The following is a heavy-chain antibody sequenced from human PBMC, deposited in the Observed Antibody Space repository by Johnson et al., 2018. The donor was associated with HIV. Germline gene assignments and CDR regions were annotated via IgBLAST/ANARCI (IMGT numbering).Heavy chain of an antibody. V-gene: IGHV3-64*01. CDR2: ISSNGGST. J-gene: IGHJ3*02. Sequence: VQLVESGGGLVQPGGSLRLSCAASGFTFSSYAMHWVRQAPGKGLEYVSAISSNGGSTYYANSVKGRFTISRDNSKNTLYLQMGSLRAEDTALYYCAKVYSTSWRDGFDIWGQGTMVTVSS. CDR1: GFTFSSYA. CDR3: AKVYSTSWRDGFDI. D-gene: IGHD2-2*01.